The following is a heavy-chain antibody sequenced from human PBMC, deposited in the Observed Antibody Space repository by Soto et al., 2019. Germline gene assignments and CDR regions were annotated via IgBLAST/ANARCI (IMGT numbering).Heavy chain of an antibody. V-gene: IGHV1-3*01. D-gene: IGHD3-16*01. J-gene: IGHJ5*02. CDR3: ARDSNNKRWGSWT. Sequence: ASVKVSCKTSGYTFTNHFMHWVRQAPGQRPEWMGCINAGNGDTKYSQHFQGRLTFGRDTSASSAYMELSSLRSEDTAVYYCARDSNNKRWGSWTLGQGTLVTVS. CDR2: INAGNGDT. CDR1: GYTFTNHF.